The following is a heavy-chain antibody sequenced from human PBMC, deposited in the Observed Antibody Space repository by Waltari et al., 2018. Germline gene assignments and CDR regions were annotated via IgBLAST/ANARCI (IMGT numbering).Heavy chain of an antibody. CDR3: AKDLVAAMVYYFDY. Sequence: EVQLVESGGGLVQPGRSLRLSCAASGFTFDDYAMHWVRQAPGKGLEWGSGFSWNSGSIGYADSVKGRFTISRDNAKNSLYLQMNSLRAEDTALYYCAKDLVAAMVYYFDYWGQGTLVTVSS. D-gene: IGHD5-18*01. J-gene: IGHJ4*02. CDR2: FSWNSGSI. CDR1: GFTFDDYA. V-gene: IGHV3-9*01.